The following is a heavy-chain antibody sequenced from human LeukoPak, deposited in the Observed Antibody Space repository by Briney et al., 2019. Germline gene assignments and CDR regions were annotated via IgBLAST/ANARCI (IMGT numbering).Heavy chain of an antibody. CDR2: MRYDGSNK. J-gene: IGHJ4*02. CDR3: AKGTYYYDSSGYYYFDY. V-gene: IGHV3-30*02. Sequence: GGSLRLSCAASGFTFSSYGMHWVRQAPGKGLEWVAFMRYDGSNKYYADSVKGRFTISRDNSKNTLYLQMNSLRAEDTAVYYCAKGTYYYDSSGYYYFDYWGQGTLVTVSS. D-gene: IGHD3-22*01. CDR1: GFTFSSYG.